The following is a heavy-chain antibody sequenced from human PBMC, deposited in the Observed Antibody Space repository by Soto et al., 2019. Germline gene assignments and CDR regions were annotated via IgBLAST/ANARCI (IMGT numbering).Heavy chain of an antibody. V-gene: IGHV3-15*01. CDR1: GFTFSNAW. J-gene: IGHJ4*02. D-gene: IGHD3-3*01. CDR2: IKSKTDGGKT. Sequence: GGSLRLSCAASGFTFSNAWMSWVRQAPGKGLEWVGSIKSKTDGGKTDYAATVKGRFTISRDDLKNTLYLQMNSLKTEDTAVYYCNMGRVTIFGVVTPFDYWGQGTLVTVSS. CDR3: NMGRVTIFGVVTPFDY.